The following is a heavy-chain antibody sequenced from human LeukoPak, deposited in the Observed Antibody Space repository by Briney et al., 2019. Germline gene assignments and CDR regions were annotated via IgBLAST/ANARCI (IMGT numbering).Heavy chain of an antibody. J-gene: IGHJ4*02. CDR3: ARGYYDSSGCYYGDFDY. CDR1: GGSISSYY. Sequence: SETLSLTCTVSGGSISSYYWSWIRQPPGKGLEWIGYIYYSGSTNYNPSLKSRVTISVDTSKNQFSLKLSSVTAADTAVYYCARGYYDSSGCYYGDFDYWGQGTLVTVSS. CDR2: IYYSGST. V-gene: IGHV4-59*01. D-gene: IGHD3-22*01.